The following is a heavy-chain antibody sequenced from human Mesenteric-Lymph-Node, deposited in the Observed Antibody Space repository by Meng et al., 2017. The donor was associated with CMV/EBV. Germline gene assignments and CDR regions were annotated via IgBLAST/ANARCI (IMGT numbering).Heavy chain of an antibody. CDR2: IRSKSSSYTT. J-gene: IGHJ4*02. V-gene: IGHV3-72*01. CDR1: GFTFSDHL. CDR3: ARSPPGRGPFDH. Sequence: SGFTFSDHLMDWVRQAPGKGLEWVGRIRSKSSSYTTEYAASVKGRFTISRDESKNSLYLQMNSLKTEDTAVYYCARSPPGRGPFDHWGQGTLVTVSS.